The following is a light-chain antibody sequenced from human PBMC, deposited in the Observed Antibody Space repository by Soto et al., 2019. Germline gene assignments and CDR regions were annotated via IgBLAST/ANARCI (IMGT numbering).Light chain of an antibody. J-gene: IGLJ1*01. Sequence: QSALTQPPSVSGSPGQSVAISCTGTSSDVGGYNYVSWYQQPPGTAPKVMIYDVSNRPSGVSNRFSGSKSDNTASLTISGLQAEDEADYYCSSYTSTSILFGTGTKVTVL. CDR2: DVS. CDR3: SSYTSTSIL. CDR1: SSDVGGYNY. V-gene: IGLV2-14*01.